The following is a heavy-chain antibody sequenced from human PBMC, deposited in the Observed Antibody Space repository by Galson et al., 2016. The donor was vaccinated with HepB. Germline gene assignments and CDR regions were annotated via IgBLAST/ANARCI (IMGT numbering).Heavy chain of an antibody. CDR2: ISEDGSSK. D-gene: IGHD1-26*01. CDR1: GFIFSNYA. CDR3: AALVGPTYPLEF. J-gene: IGHJ4*02. Sequence: SLRLSCAASGFIFSNYAVLWVRQAPGKGPEWVAVISEDGSSKHYIASVEGRFTVSRDNSKNTFYLQMNSLRAEDRADCAKAALVGPTYPLEFWGPGTLVTVSS. V-gene: IGHV3-30*04.